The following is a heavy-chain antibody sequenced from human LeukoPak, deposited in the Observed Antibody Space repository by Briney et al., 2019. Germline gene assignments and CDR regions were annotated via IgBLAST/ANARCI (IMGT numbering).Heavy chain of an antibody. V-gene: IGHV3-64D*06. J-gene: IGHJ4*02. CDR1: GFTFSTYI. Sequence: GGSLRLSCSASGFTFSTYIMYWVRQAPGKGLEYVSAVSSNGGSTYYADSVKGRFTVSRDNSKNTLHLRMSSLRPEDTAVYYCVKSSVSGSSTYYFDYWGLGTLVTVSS. CDR2: VSSNGGST. D-gene: IGHD6-6*01. CDR3: VKSSVSGSSTYYFDY.